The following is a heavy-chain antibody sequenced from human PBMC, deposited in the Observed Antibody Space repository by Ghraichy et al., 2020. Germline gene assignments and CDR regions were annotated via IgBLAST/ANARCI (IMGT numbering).Heavy chain of an antibody. CDR1: GGSISSYY. CDR3: ARGGPWYYYGMDV. V-gene: IGHV4-59*01. Sequence: SETLSLTYTVSGGSISSYYWSWIRQPPGKGLEWIGYIYYSGSTNYNPSLKSRVTISVDTSKNQFSLKLSSVTAADTAVYYCARGGPWYYYGMDVWGQGTTVTVSS. CDR2: IYYSGST. J-gene: IGHJ6*02.